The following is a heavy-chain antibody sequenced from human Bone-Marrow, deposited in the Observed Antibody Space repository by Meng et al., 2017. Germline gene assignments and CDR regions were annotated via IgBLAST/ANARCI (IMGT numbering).Heavy chain of an antibody. J-gene: IGHJ4*02. CDR1: GFTFSSYS. D-gene: IGHD3-10*01. CDR3: AREQIWFGELTMFSYFDY. Sequence: GGSLSLSCAASGFTFSSYSMNSVRQAPGKRLVWFSAISSSSSYIYYADSVKGRFTISRDNAKNSLYLKMNSLRAEDTAVYYCAREQIWFGELTMFSYFDYWGQGTLVTVSS. CDR2: ISSSSSYI. V-gene: IGHV3-21*01.